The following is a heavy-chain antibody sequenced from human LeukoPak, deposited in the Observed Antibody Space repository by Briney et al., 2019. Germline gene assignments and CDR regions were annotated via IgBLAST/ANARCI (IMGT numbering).Heavy chain of an antibody. CDR3: AKGASDIVATYYYYGMDV. D-gene: IGHD5-12*01. V-gene: IGHV3-30*18. CDR1: GFTFSSYD. CDR2: ISYDGSNK. J-gene: IGHJ6*04. Sequence: GGSLRLSCAASGFTFSSYDMHWVRQAPGKGLEWVTVISYDGSNKYYADSVKGRFTISRDNSKNTLYLQMNSLRAEDTAVYYCAKGASDIVATYYYYGMDVWGKGTTVTVAS.